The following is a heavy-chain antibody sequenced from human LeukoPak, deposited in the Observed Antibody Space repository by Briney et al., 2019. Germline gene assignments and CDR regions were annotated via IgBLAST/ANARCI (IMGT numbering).Heavy chain of an antibody. V-gene: IGHV1-69*05. CDR1: GGTFSSYA. CDR3: ARGGRKRITMVLPHFDY. CDR2: IIPIFGTA. Sequence: ASVKVSCKASGGTFSSYAISWVRQAPGQGLEWIGGIIPIFGTANCAQKFQGRVTITTDESTSTAYMELSSLRSEDTAVYYCARGGRKRITMVLPHFDYWGQGTLVTVSS. J-gene: IGHJ4*02. D-gene: IGHD3-10*01.